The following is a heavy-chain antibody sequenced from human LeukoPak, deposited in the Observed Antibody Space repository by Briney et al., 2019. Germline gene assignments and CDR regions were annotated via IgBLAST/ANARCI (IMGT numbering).Heavy chain of an antibody. CDR3: ARGGSGLYIDY. CDR1: GFTFTSYS. V-gene: IGHV3-21*04. D-gene: IGHD6-19*01. CDR2: ISSSSSYK. Sequence: PGGSLRLSCAGSGFTFTSYSMNWVRQAPGKGLEWVSSISSSSSYKYYADSVKGRFTIPRDNAKNSLYLQMNSLRAEDTAVHYWARGGSGLYIDYWGQGTLVTVSS. J-gene: IGHJ4*02.